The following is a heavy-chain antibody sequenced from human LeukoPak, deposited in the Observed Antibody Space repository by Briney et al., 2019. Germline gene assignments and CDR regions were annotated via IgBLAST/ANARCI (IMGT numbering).Heavy chain of an antibody. Sequence: SETLSLTCTVSSGSISDSNFYWGWLRQPPGKGLEWVGEINQSGSTNYNPSLKSRVTISVDTSKNQFSLKLSSVTAADTAVYYCARWGLGSSWEVFENWGQGTLVTVSS. CDR1: SGSISDSNFY. V-gene: IGHV4-39*07. CDR2: INQSGST. D-gene: IGHD6-13*01. J-gene: IGHJ4*02. CDR3: ARWGLGSSWEVFEN.